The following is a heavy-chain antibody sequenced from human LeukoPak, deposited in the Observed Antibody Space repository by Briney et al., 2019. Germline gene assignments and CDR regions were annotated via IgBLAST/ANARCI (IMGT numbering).Heavy chain of an antibody. CDR2: ISSDGSST. V-gene: IGHV3-74*01. J-gene: IGHJ4*02. CDR1: GFTFSSYW. Sequence: GGSLRLSCAASGFTFSSYWMHSVRQAPGKGLVWVSRISSDGSSTSYADSVKGRFTIFRANAKNTLYLQMNSLGAEDTAVYYCARALPPSVNTPWKWGQGTQVTVSS. D-gene: IGHD1-1*01. CDR3: ARALPPSVNTPWK.